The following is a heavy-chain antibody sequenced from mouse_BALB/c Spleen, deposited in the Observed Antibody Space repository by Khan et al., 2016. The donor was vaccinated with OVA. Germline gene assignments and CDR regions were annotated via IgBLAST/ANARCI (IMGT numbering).Heavy chain of an antibody. Sequence: QIQLVQSGAELVKPGASVKISCKASGYTFTSFYMYWVKQRPGQGLEWIGGINPSNGDTHFYEKFKSKATLTVDKSSTTAYLQFSSLTSEDSAVDYCARSGYGNPFAYWGQGTLVTVSA. CDR2: INPSNGDT. V-gene: IGHV1S81*02. D-gene: IGHD2-1*01. CDR3: ARSGYGNPFAY. CDR1: GYTFTSFY. J-gene: IGHJ3*01.